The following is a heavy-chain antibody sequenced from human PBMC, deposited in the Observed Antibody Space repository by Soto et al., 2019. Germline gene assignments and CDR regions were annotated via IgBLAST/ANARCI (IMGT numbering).Heavy chain of an antibody. CDR3: AREGGIVGATTVDY. Sequence: SETLSLTCAVYGGSFSGYYWTWIRQPPGKGLEWIGEINHSGSTNCNPSLKSRVTISVDTSKNQFSLKLSSVTAADTAVYYCAREGGIVGATTVDYWGQGTLVTVS. D-gene: IGHD1-26*01. V-gene: IGHV4-34*01. CDR2: INHSGST. J-gene: IGHJ4*02. CDR1: GGSFSGYY.